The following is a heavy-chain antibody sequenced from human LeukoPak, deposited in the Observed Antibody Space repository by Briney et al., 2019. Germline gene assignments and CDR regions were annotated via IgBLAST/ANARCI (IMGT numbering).Heavy chain of an antibody. D-gene: IGHD2-2*01. V-gene: IGHV4-34*01. CDR2: INHSGST. CDR3: AVVPAATHGPDY. J-gene: IGHJ4*02. Sequence: PSETLSLTCAVYGGSFSGYYWSWIRQPPGKGLEWIGEINHSGSTNYNPSLKSRVTISVDTSKNQFSLKLSSVTAADTAVYYCAVVPAATHGPDYWGQGTLVTVSS. CDR1: GGSFSGYY.